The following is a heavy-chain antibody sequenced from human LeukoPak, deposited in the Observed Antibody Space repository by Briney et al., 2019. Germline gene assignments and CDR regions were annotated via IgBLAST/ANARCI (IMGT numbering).Heavy chain of an antibody. D-gene: IGHD1-26*01. CDR1: VASVSIYS. CDR3: ARGVDGRYGHWFDP. Sequence: GASVNLSFKSSVASVSIYSISWLRRAPGQPLEWVGGIMPIFDTGSYAHKVQGRVTITADKSTSTAYRELRSLRTEDTAVDYCARGVDGRYGHWFDPGGQGTLVTVSS. J-gene: IGHJ5*02. CDR2: IMPIFDTG. V-gene: IGHV1-69*06.